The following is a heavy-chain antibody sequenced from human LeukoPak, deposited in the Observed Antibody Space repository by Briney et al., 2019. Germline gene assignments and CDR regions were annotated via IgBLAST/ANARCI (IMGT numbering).Heavy chain of an antibody. V-gene: IGHV3-21*01. CDR3: ASSTKGIAVAGYDY. D-gene: IGHD6-19*01. CDR1: GFSFSTYT. Sequence: GGSLRLSCAASGFSFSTYTMNWVRQAPGKGLEWVSSISSSSSSMFYADSVKGRFTISRDNAKNSLYLQMNSLRAEDTAVYYCASSTKGIAVAGYDYWGQGTLVTVSS. CDR2: ISSSSSSM. J-gene: IGHJ4*02.